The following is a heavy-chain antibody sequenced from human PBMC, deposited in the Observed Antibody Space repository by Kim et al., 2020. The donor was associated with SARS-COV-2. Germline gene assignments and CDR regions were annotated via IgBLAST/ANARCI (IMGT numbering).Heavy chain of an antibody. V-gene: IGHV3-74*01. CDR1: GFTFSTYW. CDR2: IKTDGST. J-gene: IGHJ4*02. D-gene: IGHD6-19*01. Sequence: GGSLRLSCAASGFTFSTYWMHWVRQAPGKGLVWVSRIKTDGSTNYADSVKGRFTISRDNAKNTLYLQMNSLRAEDTAVYYCTRETAVAGSDFWGQGTLVTVSS. CDR3: TRETAVAGSDF.